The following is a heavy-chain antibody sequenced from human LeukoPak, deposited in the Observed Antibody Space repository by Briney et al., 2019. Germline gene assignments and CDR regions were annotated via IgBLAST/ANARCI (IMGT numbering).Heavy chain of an antibody. V-gene: IGHV3-30-3*01. Sequence: GGSLRLSCAASGFTFSSYAMHWARQAPGKGLEWVAVISYDGSNKYYADSVKGRFTISRDNSKNTLYLQMNSLRAEDTAVYYCARDQSSGYLDYWGQGTLVTVSS. CDR1: GFTFSSYA. D-gene: IGHD3-22*01. CDR3: ARDQSSGYLDY. CDR2: ISYDGSNK. J-gene: IGHJ4*02.